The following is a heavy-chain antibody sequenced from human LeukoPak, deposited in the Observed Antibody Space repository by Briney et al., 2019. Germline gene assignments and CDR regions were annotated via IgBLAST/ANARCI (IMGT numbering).Heavy chain of an antibody. V-gene: IGHV3-53*01. Sequence: GGSLRLSCVASGFTVSNSYMSWVRQAPGKGLEWVSVIYSDGGTFYSDSVKGRFTISRDYSKSTLYLQMTRLRADDTAVYYCARDSNGPAFWGQGTLVTVSS. J-gene: IGHJ4*02. CDR2: IYSDGGT. CDR1: GFTVSNSY. CDR3: ARDSNGPAF. D-gene: IGHD6-19*01.